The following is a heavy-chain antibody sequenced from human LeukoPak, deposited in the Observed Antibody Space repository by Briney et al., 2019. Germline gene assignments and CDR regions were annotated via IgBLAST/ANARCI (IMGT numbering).Heavy chain of an antibody. CDR1: GFTFSGSA. J-gene: IGHJ4*02. V-gene: IGHV3-73*01. CDR3: TCIVAAADY. Sequence: GGSLRLSCAASGFTFSGSAMHWVRQASGKGLEWVGRIGSKANSYATAYAASVKGRFTISRDDSKNTAYLQMNSLKTEDTAVYYCTCIVAAADYWGQGTLVTVSS. CDR2: IGSKANSYAT. D-gene: IGHD6-13*01.